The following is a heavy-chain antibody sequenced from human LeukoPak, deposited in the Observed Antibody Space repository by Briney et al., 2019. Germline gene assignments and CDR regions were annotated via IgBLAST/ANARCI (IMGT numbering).Heavy chain of an antibody. V-gene: IGHV3-30-3*01. CDR1: GFTFNSYA. D-gene: IGHD3-10*01. J-gene: IGHJ4*02. CDR2: ISYDGGNK. CDR3: ARDKKGPLVRGVIGPLQ. Sequence: GRSLRLSCAASGFTFNSYAMHWVRQAPGKGLEWLAVISYDGGNKYYADSVKGRFTISRDNSKNTLYLQMDSLRTEDTAVYYCARDKKGPLVRGVIGPLQWGQGTLVTVSS.